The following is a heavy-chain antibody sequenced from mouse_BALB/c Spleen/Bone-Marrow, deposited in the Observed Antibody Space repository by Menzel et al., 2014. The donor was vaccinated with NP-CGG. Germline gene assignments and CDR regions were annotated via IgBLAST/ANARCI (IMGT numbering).Heavy chain of an antibody. D-gene: IGHD1-1*01. CDR3: ARSPTSSWAMDY. J-gene: IGHJ4*01. V-gene: IGHV2-9*02. CDR2: IGAGGSK. Sequence: QVQLQQSGPGLVAPSQSLSITCTVSGFSLTSYGVYWVRQPPGKGLEWLGVIGAGGSKNYNSALMSRLSISKDNSKSQVFLKMHSLQTDDTAMYYCARSPTSSWAMDYWGQGTSVTVSS. CDR1: GFSLTSYG.